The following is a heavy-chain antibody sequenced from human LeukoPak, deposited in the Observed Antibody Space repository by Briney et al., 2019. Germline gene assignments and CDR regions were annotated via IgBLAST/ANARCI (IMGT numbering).Heavy chain of an antibody. Sequence: NPSETLSLTCSVSGVSITSNYWSWIRQPPGKGLEWLGYTHHSGATSYNPSLKSRSTMSLDTSNNQFSLKLSSVTAADTAVYYCAISSGHSYGDFDYWGQGNLVTVSS. CDR1: GVSITSNY. CDR3: AISSGHSYGDFDY. CDR2: THHSGAT. J-gene: IGHJ4*02. D-gene: IGHD5-18*01. V-gene: IGHV4-59*01.